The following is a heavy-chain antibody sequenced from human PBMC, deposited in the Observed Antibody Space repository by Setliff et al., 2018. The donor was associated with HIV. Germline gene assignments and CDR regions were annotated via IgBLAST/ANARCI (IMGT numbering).Heavy chain of an antibody. V-gene: IGHV3-7*03. CDR2: TKYEGSES. CDR1: GLTFNRYW. J-gene: IGHJ4*02. D-gene: IGHD3-22*01. Sequence: TGGSLSLSCVASGLTFNRYWMSWFRQVPGKGLEWVSNTKYEGSESYYVDSVKGRFIASTDNAKNWLFLEMNSLKAEETAVYYCARAYNVDDYRFDSSGYDYWGQGTLVTVAS. CDR3: ARAYNVDDYRFDSSGYDY.